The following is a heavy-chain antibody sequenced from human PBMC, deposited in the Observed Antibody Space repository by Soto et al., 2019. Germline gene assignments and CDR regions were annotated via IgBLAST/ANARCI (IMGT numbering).Heavy chain of an antibody. Sequence: PVGSLRLSCAASGFSFTNFAMSWVRQAPGKGLEWVAGIGASGDITWYADSVKGRLSISRDNSKNTLYLQLNSLRFEGTAVYYCAKDDFTDRGDDYFDYWGPGTLVTVSS. CDR3: AKDDFTDRGDDYFDY. D-gene: IGHD2-21*02. CDR2: IGASGDIT. V-gene: IGHV3-23*01. J-gene: IGHJ4*02. CDR1: GFSFTNFA.